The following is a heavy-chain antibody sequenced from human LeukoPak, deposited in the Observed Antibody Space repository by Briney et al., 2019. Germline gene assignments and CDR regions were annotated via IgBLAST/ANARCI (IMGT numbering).Heavy chain of an antibody. CDR2: MNPNSGDA. Sequence: ASVKVSCKASGYTFTSYDINWVRQATGQGLEWMGWMNPNSGDAGYAQKFQGRVTMTRNTSISTAYMELSSLRSEDTAVYYCVRGGWLVLRYFDYWGQGTLVTVSS. J-gene: IGHJ4*02. D-gene: IGHD3-9*01. V-gene: IGHV1-8*01. CDR3: VRGGWLVLRYFDY. CDR1: GYTFTSYD.